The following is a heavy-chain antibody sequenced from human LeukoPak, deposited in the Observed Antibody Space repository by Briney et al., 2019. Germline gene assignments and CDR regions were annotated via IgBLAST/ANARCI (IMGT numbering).Heavy chain of an antibody. V-gene: IGHV1-8*01. D-gene: IGHD3-22*01. J-gene: IGHJ4*02. Sequence: ASVKVSCKASGYSFTSYDINWVRQATGQGLEWMGWMNPNSGNTGYAQKFQGRVTMTRNTSISTACMELSSLRSEDTAVYYCARGPTMIVVVITGTYYFDYWGQGTLVTVSS. CDR1: GYSFTSYD. CDR3: ARGPTMIVVVITGTYYFDY. CDR2: MNPNSGNT.